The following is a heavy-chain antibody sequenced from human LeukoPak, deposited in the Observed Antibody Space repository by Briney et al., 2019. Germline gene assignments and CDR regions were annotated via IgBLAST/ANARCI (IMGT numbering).Heavy chain of an antibody. J-gene: IGHJ4*02. CDR3: ARGAGRRFLEWLLPYYFDY. Sequence: PSETLSLTCAVYGGSFSGYYWSWIRQPPGKGLEWIGEINHSGSTNYNPSLKSRVTISVDTSKNQFSLKLSSVTAADTAVYYCARGAGRRFLEWLLPYYFDYWGQGTLVTVSS. V-gene: IGHV4-34*01. D-gene: IGHD3-3*01. CDR2: INHSGST. CDR1: GGSFSGYY.